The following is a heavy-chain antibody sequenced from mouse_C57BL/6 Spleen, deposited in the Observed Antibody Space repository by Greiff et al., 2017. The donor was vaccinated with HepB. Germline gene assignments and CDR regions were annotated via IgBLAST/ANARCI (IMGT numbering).Heavy chain of an antibody. Sequence: QVQLKESGAELVRPGASVKLSCKASGYTFTDYYINWVKQRPGQGLEWIARIYPGSGNTYYNEKFKGKATLTAEKSSSTAYMQLSSLTSEDSAVYFCARMDYYGSSPWYFDVWGTGTTVTVSS. D-gene: IGHD1-1*01. V-gene: IGHV1-76*01. CDR2: IYPGSGNT. CDR1: GYTFTDYY. J-gene: IGHJ1*03. CDR3: ARMDYYGSSPWYFDV.